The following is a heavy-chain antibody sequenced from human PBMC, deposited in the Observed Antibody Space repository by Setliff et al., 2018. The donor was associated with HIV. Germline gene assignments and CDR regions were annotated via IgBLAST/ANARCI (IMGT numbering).Heavy chain of an antibody. V-gene: IGHV3-7*01. J-gene: IGHJ4*02. CDR1: GFTFTNYW. CDR3: AVTSMASSFDY. Sequence: GGSLRLSCAASGFTFTNYWMSWVRQSPGKGLEWVANIHKDGSEKYYVYSVKGRFTISRENTKNFLYLEMNSLRAEDTAVYYCAVTSMASSFDYWGQGALVTVSS. D-gene: IGHD5-18*01. CDR2: IHKDGSEK.